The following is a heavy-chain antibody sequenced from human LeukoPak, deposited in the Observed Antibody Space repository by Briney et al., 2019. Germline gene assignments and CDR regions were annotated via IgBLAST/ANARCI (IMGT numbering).Heavy chain of an antibody. V-gene: IGHV3-30*02. CDR3: SKDINSHCRGDCSDY. Sequence: GGSLRLSCAASGFTFSKHGMYWVRQAPGKGLEWVAFIRNDGSNSYYVDSVKGRFTISRDNSKNTVDLQMNSLRAEDTAIYYCSKDINSHCRGDCSDYWGQGTLVIVSS. CDR1: GFTFSKHG. J-gene: IGHJ4*02. D-gene: IGHD2-15*01. CDR2: IRNDGSNS.